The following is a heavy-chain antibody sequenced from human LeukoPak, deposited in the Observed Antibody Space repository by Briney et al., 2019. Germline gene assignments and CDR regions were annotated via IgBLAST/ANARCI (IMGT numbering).Heavy chain of an antibody. D-gene: IGHD4/OR15-4a*01. CDR2: YSDNT. Sequence: GGSLRLSCTVSGFTVSSNSMSWVRQAPGKGLEWVSFYSDNTHYSDSVKGRFTISRDNSKNTLYLQMNSLRAEDTAVYYCARWAGAYSHPYDYWGQGTLVTVSS. J-gene: IGHJ4*02. CDR1: GFTVSSNS. V-gene: IGHV3-53*01. CDR3: ARWAGAYSHPYDY.